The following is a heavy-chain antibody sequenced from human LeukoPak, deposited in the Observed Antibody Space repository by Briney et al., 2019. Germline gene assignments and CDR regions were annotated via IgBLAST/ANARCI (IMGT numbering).Heavy chain of an antibody. D-gene: IGHD4-11*01. J-gene: IGHJ4*02. Sequence: PSETLSLTCTVSGGSIITYHWSWIRRPPGKRLEWIGYIYYTGGTNYNPSRKSRVTMSVDTSKTQFSLELTSVTPADTAVYFCARGTVTTQYFDFWGQGSPVTVSS. CDR2: IYYTGGT. CDR3: ARGTVTTQYFDF. V-gene: IGHV4-59*01. CDR1: GGSIITYH.